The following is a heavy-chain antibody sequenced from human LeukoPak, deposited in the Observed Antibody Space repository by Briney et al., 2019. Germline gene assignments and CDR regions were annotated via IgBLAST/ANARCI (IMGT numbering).Heavy chain of an antibody. J-gene: IGHJ5*02. V-gene: IGHV3-21*01. CDR2: ISISSTYI. CDR1: GFTFSSYS. Sequence: GGSLRLSCAASGFTFSSYSMNWVRQAPGKGLEWVSSISISSTYIYYADSVKGRLTISRDNAKNSLFLQMNSLRAEDTAVYYCARDLERITLVRGVIPNWFDPWGQGTLVTVSS. CDR3: ARDLERITLVRGVIPNWFDP. D-gene: IGHD3-10*01.